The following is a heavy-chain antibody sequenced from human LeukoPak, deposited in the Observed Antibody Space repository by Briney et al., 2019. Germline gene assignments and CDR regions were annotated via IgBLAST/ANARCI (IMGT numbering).Heavy chain of an antibody. V-gene: IGHV3-23*01. Sequence: PGGSLRLSCAASGFTFSSYSMNWVRQAPGKGLEWVSAMSGSGGSTYYADSMKGRFTISRDNSKNTLYLQMNSLRAEDTAVYYCAKARNFWSGYYSMDVWGQGTTVTVSS. CDR3: AKARNFWSGYYSMDV. CDR1: GFTFSSYS. D-gene: IGHD3-3*01. J-gene: IGHJ6*02. CDR2: MSGSGGST.